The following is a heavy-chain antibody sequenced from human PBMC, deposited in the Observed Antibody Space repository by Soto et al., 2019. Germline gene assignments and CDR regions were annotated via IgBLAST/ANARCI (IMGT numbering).Heavy chain of an antibody. CDR2: IRSKAYGGTT. CDR1: GFTFGDYA. CDR3: TRLTRGYNYGYDDY. Sequence: PVGSLRLSCTASGFTFGDYAMSWFRQAPGKGLEWVGFIRSKAYGGTTEYAASVKGRFTISRDDSKSIAYLQMNSLKTEDTAVYYCTRLTRGYNYGYDDYWGQGTLVTVSS. D-gene: IGHD5-18*01. J-gene: IGHJ4*02. V-gene: IGHV3-49*03.